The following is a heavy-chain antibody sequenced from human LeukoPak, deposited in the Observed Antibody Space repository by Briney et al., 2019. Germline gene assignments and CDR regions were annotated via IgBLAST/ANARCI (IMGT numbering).Heavy chain of an antibody. CDR1: GFTFSDYY. CDR3: AKGAEFYYYYMDV. D-gene: IGHD3-10*01. V-gene: IGHV3-11*04. J-gene: IGHJ6*03. CDR2: ISSSGSTI. Sequence: GGSLRLSCAASGFTFSDYYMSWIRQAPGKGLEWVSYISSSGSTIYYADSVKGRFTISRDNSKNTLYLQMNSLRAEDTAVYYCAKGAEFYYYYMDVWGKGTTVTISS.